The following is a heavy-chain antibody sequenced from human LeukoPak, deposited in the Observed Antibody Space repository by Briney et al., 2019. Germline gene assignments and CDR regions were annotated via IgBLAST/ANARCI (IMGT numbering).Heavy chain of an antibody. Sequence: ASVKVSCKASGGTFSSYAISWVRQAPGQGLEWMGGIIPIFGTANYAQKFQGRVTITADESTSTTYTELSSLRSEDTAVYYCARIGGCSGGSCYLDLSWFDPWGQGTLVTVSS. J-gene: IGHJ5*02. CDR3: ARIGGCSGGSCYLDLSWFDP. V-gene: IGHV1-69*13. D-gene: IGHD2-15*01. CDR1: GGTFSSYA. CDR2: IIPIFGTA.